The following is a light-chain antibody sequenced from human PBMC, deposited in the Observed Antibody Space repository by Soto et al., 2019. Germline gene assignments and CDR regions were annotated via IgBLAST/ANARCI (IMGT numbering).Light chain of an antibody. CDR3: QKYNRAPLT. CDR1: QGIGVY. CDR2: AAS. J-gene: IGKJ4*01. V-gene: IGKV1-27*01. Sequence: IQIAQSPSSLFASFGDRVTITCRASQGIGVYLAWFQQKPGNAPKLLIYAASTLQSGVPSRFSGSGSGTDFTLTISSLQPEDVATYYCQKYNRAPLTFGGGTKVDIK.